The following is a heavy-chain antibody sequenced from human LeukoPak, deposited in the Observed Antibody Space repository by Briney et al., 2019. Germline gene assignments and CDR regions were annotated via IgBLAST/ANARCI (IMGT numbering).Heavy chain of an antibody. V-gene: IGHV4-30-2*01. J-gene: IGHJ1*01. CDR2: IYHTGST. CDR3: ARSTGTAEYFQN. Sequence: SETLSLTCAVSGGSISSDGYSWRWIRQPRGKGLEWIVYIYHTGSTYYNPSLRSRVTISVDRSKNQFSLKLSSLTAADTAVYYCARSTGTAEYFQNWGQGTLVTVSS. CDR1: GGSISSDGYS. D-gene: IGHD1-1*01.